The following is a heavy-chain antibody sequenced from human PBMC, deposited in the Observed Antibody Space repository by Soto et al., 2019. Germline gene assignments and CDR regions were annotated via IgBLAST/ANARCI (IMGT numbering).Heavy chain of an antibody. CDR1: GFTFSSYG. V-gene: IGHV3-30*18. D-gene: IGHD3-9*01. CDR3: AKIFAGYFDWLLHPNPQYNWFDP. CDR2: ISYDGSNK. Sequence: PGGSLRLSCAASGFTFSSYGMHWVRQAPGKGLEWVAVISYDGSNKYYAGSVKGRFTISRDNSKNTLYLQMNSLRAEDTAVYYCAKIFAGYFDWLLHPNPQYNWFDPWGQGTLVTVSS. J-gene: IGHJ5*02.